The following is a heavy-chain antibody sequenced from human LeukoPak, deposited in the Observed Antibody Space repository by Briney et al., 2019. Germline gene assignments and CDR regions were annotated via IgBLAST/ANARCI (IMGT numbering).Heavy chain of an antibody. Sequence: ASVKVSCKASGGTFSSYAISWVRQAPGQGLEWMGGIIPIFGTANYAQKFQGRVTITADESTSTAYMGLSSLRSEATAVYYCARGGGATATSIDYWGQGTLVTVSS. CDR3: ARGGGATATSIDY. D-gene: IGHD1-26*01. CDR2: IIPIFGTA. CDR1: GGTFSSYA. V-gene: IGHV1-69*13. J-gene: IGHJ4*02.